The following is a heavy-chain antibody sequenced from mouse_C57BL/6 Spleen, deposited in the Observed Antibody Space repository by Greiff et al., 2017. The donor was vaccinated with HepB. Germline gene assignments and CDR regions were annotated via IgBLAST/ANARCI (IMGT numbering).Heavy chain of an antibody. CDR3: ARGILRYHYFDY. CDR1: GFTFSDYG. Sequence: EVHLVESGGGLVKPGGSLKLSCAASGFTFSDYGMHWVRQAPEKGLEWVAYISSGSSTIYYADTVKGRFTISRDNAKNTLFLQMTSLRSEDTAMYYCARGILRYHYFDYWGQGTTLTVSS. V-gene: IGHV5-17*01. D-gene: IGHD1-1*01. CDR2: ISSGSSTI. J-gene: IGHJ2*01.